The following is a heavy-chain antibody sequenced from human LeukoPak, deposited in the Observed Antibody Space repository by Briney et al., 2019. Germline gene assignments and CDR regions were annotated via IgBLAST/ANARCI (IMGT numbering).Heavy chain of an antibody. CDR3: ARDSGVDTAMVDFDY. J-gene: IGHJ4*02. D-gene: IGHD5-18*01. Sequence: PGGSLRLSCAASGFTFSSYGMHWVRQAPGKGLEWVAVIWYDGSNKYYADSVKGRFTISRDNSKNTLYLQMSSLRAEDTAVYYCARDSGVDTAMVDFDYWGQGTLVTVSS. CDR2: IWYDGSNK. V-gene: IGHV3-33*01. CDR1: GFTFSSYG.